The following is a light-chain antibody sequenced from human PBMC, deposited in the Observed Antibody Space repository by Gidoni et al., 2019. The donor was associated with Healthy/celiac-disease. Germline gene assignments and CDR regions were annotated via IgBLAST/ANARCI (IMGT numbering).Light chain of an antibody. J-gene: IGKJ3*01. V-gene: IGKV1-33*01. CDR1: QDISNY. Sequence: DIQMTQCPSSLSASVGDRVTITCQASQDISNYLNWYQQKPGKAPKLLIYDASNLETGVPSRFSGSGSGTDFTFTISSLQPEDIATYYCQQYDNLLPTFGPGTKVDIK. CDR2: DAS. CDR3: QQYDNLLPT.